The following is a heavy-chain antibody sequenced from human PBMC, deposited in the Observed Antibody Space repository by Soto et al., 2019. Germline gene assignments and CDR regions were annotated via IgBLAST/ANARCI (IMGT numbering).Heavy chain of an antibody. D-gene: IGHD2-21*02. J-gene: IGHJ4*02. V-gene: IGHV1-18*01. Sequence: QVQLVQSGAEVKKPGASVKVSCKTSGYTFTNFGLSWVRQAPGQGLEWMGWISAYNGNTNYAQNFQGRVTIASDTPTRGAYLELRSPRSDDTAVYYCASGGTPTAYWCQGTLVTVSS. CDR2: ISAYNGNT. CDR1: GYTFTNFG. CDR3: ASGGTPTAY.